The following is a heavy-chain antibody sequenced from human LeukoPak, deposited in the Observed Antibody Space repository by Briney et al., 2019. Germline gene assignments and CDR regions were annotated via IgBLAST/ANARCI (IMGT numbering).Heavy chain of an antibody. CDR3: ARRGIAAVGFDP. V-gene: IGHV1-2*02. CDR1: GYTFTGYC. J-gene: IGHJ5*02. CDR2: INPNSGGT. Sequence: ASVKVSCKASGYTFTGYCMHWVRQAPVQGLEWMGWINPNSGGTNYAQKFQGRVTMTRDTSISTAYMELSRLRSDDTAVYYCARRGIAAVGFDPWGQGTLVTVSS. D-gene: IGHD6-13*01.